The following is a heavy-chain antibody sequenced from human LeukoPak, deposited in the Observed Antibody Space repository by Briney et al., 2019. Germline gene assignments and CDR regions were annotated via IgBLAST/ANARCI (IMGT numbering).Heavy chain of an antibody. Sequence: GGSLRLSCAASGFTVSSNYMSWVRQAPGKGLEWVSVIYSGGSTYYADSVKGRFTISRDNAKNSLYLQMNSLRAEDTAVYYCARGSGSYWSSYYYYMDVWGKGTTVTVSS. D-gene: IGHD1-26*01. J-gene: IGHJ6*03. CDR2: IYSGGST. CDR1: GFTVSSNY. CDR3: ARGSGSYWSSYYYYMDV. V-gene: IGHV3-66*01.